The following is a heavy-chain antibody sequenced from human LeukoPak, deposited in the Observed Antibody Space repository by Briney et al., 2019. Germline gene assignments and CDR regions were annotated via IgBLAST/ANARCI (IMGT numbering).Heavy chain of an antibody. Sequence: SETLSLTCTVSGGSISSYYWSWIRQPPGKGLEWIGYIYYSGSTNYNPSLKGRVTISVDTSKNQFSLKLSSVTAADTAVYYCARDPRSSSFLGTFDYWGQGTLVTVSS. J-gene: IGHJ4*02. CDR2: IYYSGST. CDR3: ARDPRSSSFLGTFDY. V-gene: IGHV4-59*01. D-gene: IGHD6-13*01. CDR1: GGSISSYY.